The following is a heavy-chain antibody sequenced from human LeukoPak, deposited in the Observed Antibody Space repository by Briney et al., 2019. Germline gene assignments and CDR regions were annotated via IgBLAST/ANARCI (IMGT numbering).Heavy chain of an antibody. Sequence: GASVKVSCKASGYTCSSYGVSWVRQAPGQGVGERGWISAYNGNTNYAQKVQGRVTMTTDTSTSTAYMDLRSLRSDDTAVYYCARTIDYGDSEVLDYWGQGTLVTVSS. D-gene: IGHD4-17*01. CDR1: GYTCSSYG. CDR2: ISAYNGNT. CDR3: ARTIDYGDSEVLDY. J-gene: IGHJ4*02. V-gene: IGHV1-18*01.